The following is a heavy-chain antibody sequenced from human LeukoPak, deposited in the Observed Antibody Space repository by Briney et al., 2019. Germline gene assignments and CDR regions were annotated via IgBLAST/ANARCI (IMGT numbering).Heavy chain of an antibody. Sequence: SETLSLTCTVSGDSISSYYWSWIRQPPGKGLEWIGYIYYSGSTYYNPSLKSRVTISVDTSKNQFSLKLSSVTAADTAVYYCARVDPVDYYYYYYMDVWGKGTTVTVSS. V-gene: IGHV4-59*12. CDR3: ARVDPVDYYYYYYMDV. CDR1: GDSISSYY. CDR2: IYYSGST. J-gene: IGHJ6*03.